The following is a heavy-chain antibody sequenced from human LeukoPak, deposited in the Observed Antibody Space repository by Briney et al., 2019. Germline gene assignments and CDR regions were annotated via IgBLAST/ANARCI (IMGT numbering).Heavy chain of an antibody. CDR2: ISSSGSTI. V-gene: IGHV3-48*03. D-gene: IGHD3-10*02. Sequence: GGSLRLSCAASGFTFSSYEMNWVRQAPGRGLEWVSYISSSGSTIYYADSVKGRLTISRDIAKNSLYLQMNSLRAEDTAVYYCAELGITMIGGVWGKGTTVTISS. J-gene: IGHJ6*04. CDR3: AELGITMIGGV. CDR1: GFTFSSYE.